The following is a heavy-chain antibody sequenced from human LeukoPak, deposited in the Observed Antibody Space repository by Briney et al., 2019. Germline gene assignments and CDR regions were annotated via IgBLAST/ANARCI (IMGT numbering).Heavy chain of an antibody. V-gene: IGHV1-69*04. Sequence: ASVKVSCKGSGGTFSSSAISWVRQAPGPGLEWMGRIIPILGKTNYAQKFQGRVTITADKSTSTVYMELNSLRAEDTAVYYCAKVRGGGSVFSGMDVWGQGTTVTVSS. J-gene: IGHJ6*02. D-gene: IGHD2-15*01. CDR1: GGTFSSSA. CDR3: AKVRGGGSVFSGMDV. CDR2: IIPILGKT.